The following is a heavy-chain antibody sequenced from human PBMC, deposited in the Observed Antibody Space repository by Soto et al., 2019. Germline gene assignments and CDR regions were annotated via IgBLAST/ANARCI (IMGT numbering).Heavy chain of an antibody. D-gene: IGHD3-16*01. CDR2: IIPIFGTP. J-gene: IGHJ4*02. CDR3: ATGRNYDETSAFAY. CDR1: GDSFSSYA. Sequence: QVQLVQSVAEVKKPGSSVKVSCKASGDSFSSYAISWVRQAPGHGLEWLGRIIPIFGTPNYARRAEGRVTKSAVESRSTANIEPSSLRADDRAVDYCATGRNYDETSAFAYWGQVTLVTIAS. V-gene: IGHV1-69*01.